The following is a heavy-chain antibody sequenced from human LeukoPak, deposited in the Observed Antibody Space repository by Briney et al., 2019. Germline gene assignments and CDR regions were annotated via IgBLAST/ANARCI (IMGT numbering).Heavy chain of an antibody. V-gene: IGHV1-46*01. D-gene: IGHD5-24*01. CDR1: GYTFTTYY. CDR3: ARGGRWLQLGCDFDY. J-gene: IGHJ4*02. CDR2: INPSGGST. Sequence: ASVKVSCKASGYTFTTYYMHWVRQAPGQGLEWMGVINPSGGSTSYAQKFQGRVTMTRDTSTSTVYMELSSLRSEDTAVYYCARGGRWLQLGCDFDYWGQGTLVTVSS.